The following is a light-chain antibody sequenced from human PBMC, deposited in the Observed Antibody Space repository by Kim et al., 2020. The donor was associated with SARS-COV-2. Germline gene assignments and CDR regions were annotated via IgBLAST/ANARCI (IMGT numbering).Light chain of an antibody. Sequence: DIQMTQSPSSLSASVGDRVTITCRASQSISTFLNWYQQRPGKAPRLLIYAASSLHSGVPSRFSGSGSGTDFTLTISSLQPEDFATYYCQQSYLTPRTFGQGTRLEIK. CDR3: QQSYLTPRT. CDR1: QSISTF. J-gene: IGKJ5*01. CDR2: AAS. V-gene: IGKV1-39*01.